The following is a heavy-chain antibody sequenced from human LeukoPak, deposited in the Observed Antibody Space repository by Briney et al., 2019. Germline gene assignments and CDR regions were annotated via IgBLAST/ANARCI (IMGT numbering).Heavy chain of an antibody. V-gene: IGHV3-72*01. CDR2: TRNKADSYTT. CDR3: ARGGVSGWYWFDP. Sequence: PGGSLRLSCAASGFTFSNYGISWVRQAPGKGLEWVGRTRNKADSYTTEYAASVKGRFTISRDDSKNSLYLQMNSLKTEDTAVYYCARGGVSGWYWFDPWGQGTLVTVSS. D-gene: IGHD6-19*01. CDR1: GFTFSNYG. J-gene: IGHJ5*02.